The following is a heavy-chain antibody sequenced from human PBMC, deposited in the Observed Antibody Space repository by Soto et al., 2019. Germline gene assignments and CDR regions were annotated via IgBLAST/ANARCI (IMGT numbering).Heavy chain of an antibody. CDR1: GVTFSSYA. Sequence: GASVKVSCKASGVTFSSYAISWVRQAPVQGLEWMVGIIPIFGTANYAQKFQGRVTITADESTSTAYMELSSLRSEDTAVYYCARASCSGGSGYSRGYYYCYGMDVWGQGTTVTVSS. D-gene: IGHD2-15*01. J-gene: IGHJ6*01. CDR3: ARASCSGGSGYSRGYYYCYGMDV. V-gene: IGHV1-69*13. CDR2: IIPIFGTA.